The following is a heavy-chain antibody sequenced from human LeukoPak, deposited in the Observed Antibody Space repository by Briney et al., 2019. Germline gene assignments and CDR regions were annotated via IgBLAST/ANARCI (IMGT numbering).Heavy chain of an antibody. CDR2: IYYSGST. V-gene: IGHV4-39*01. Sequence: KPSETLSLTCTVSGGSISSSSYYWGWIRQPPGKGLEWIGSIYYSGSTYYNPSLKSRVTISVDTSKNQFSLELSSVTAADTAVYYCARQQWLAGDYWGQGTLVTVSS. CDR1: GGSISSSSYY. J-gene: IGHJ4*02. CDR3: ARQQWLAGDY. D-gene: IGHD6-19*01.